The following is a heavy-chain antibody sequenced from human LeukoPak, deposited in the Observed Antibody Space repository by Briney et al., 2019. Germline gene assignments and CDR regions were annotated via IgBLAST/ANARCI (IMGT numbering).Heavy chain of an antibody. CDR1: GFTVSSNY. D-gene: IGHD2-2*02. CDR3: ARDGDCSSTSCYIPHYGMDV. V-gene: IGHV3-30-3*01. J-gene: IGHJ6*02. CDR2: ISYDGSNK. Sequence: GGSLRLSCAASGFTVSSNYMSWVRQAPGKGLEWVAVISYDGSNKYYADSVKGRFTISRDNSKNTLYLQMNSLRAEDTAVYYCARDGDCSSTSCYIPHYGMDVWGQGTTVTVSS.